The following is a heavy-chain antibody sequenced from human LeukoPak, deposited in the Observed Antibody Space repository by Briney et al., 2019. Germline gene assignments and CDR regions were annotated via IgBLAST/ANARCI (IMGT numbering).Heavy chain of an antibody. CDR3: ARHSIAAAVYYFDF. J-gene: IGHJ4*02. CDR1: GGSISSYY. V-gene: IGHV4-4*07. D-gene: IGHD6-13*01. CDR2: IYTSGST. Sequence: SETLSLTCTVSGGSISSYYWSWIRQPAGKGLEWIGRIYTSGSTNYNPSLKSRVTISVDASKNQFSLKLSSVTAADTAVYYCARHSIAAAVYYFDFWGQGTLVTVSS.